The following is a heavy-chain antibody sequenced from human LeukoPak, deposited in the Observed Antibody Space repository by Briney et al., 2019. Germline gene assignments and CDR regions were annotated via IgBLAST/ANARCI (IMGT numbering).Heavy chain of an antibody. D-gene: IGHD3-3*01. V-gene: IGHV1-69*04. CDR1: GGTFSSYA. J-gene: IGHJ4*02. Sequence: SVKVSCKASGGTFSSYAISWVRQAPGQGLEWMGRIIPILGIANYAQKFQGRVTITADKSTSTAYMELSSLRSEDTAVYYCAGYGKMVLWSGYYFDYWGQGTLVTVSS. CDR3: AGYGKMVLWSGYYFDY. CDR2: IIPILGIA.